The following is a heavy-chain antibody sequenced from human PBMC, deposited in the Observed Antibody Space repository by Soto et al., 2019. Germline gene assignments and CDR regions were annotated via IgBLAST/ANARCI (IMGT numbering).Heavy chain of an antibody. D-gene: IGHD7-27*01. CDR2: IYYSGST. CDR3: ARANWGLFDT. Sequence: SETLSLTCTVSGGSISSGGYYWSWIRQHPGKGLEWIGYIYYSGSTYYNPSLKSRVTISVDTSKNQFSLKLSSVTAADTAVYYCARANWGLFDTWGQGTMVTVSS. CDR1: GGSISSGGYY. V-gene: IGHV4-31*03. J-gene: IGHJ3*02.